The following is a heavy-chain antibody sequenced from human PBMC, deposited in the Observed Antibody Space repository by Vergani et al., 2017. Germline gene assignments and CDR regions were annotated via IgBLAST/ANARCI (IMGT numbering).Heavy chain of an antibody. Sequence: VQLVESGGGLVKPGGSLRLSCAASGFTFSSYAMSWVRQAPGKGLEWVSAISGSGGSTYYADSVKGRFTISRDNSKNTLYLQMNSLRAEDTAVYYCAKESSSWYGVTSYYFDYWGQGTRVTVSS. CDR3: AKESSSWYGVTSYYFDY. J-gene: IGHJ4*02. D-gene: IGHD6-13*01. CDR2: ISGSGGST. V-gene: IGHV3-23*04. CDR1: GFTFSSYA.